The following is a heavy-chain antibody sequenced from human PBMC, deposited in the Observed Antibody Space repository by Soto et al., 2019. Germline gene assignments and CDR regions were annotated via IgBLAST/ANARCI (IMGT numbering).Heavy chain of an antibody. V-gene: IGHV4-39*02. CDR1: GCSISSSSYY. CDR2: IYYSGST. Sequence: SETLSLTCTFSGCSISSSSYYLGWIRQPPGKGLEWIGSIYYSGSTYYNPSLKSRVTISVDTSKNQFSLKLSSVTAADTAVYYCARDSYDFWSGPPIDYWGQGTLVTVSS. D-gene: IGHD3-3*01. J-gene: IGHJ4*02. CDR3: ARDSYDFWSGPPIDY.